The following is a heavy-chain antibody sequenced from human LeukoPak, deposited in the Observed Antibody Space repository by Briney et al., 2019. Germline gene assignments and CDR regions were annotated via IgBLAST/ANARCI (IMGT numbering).Heavy chain of an antibody. J-gene: IGHJ4*02. CDR2: INGGSGNT. CDR1: GYTFTDYT. Sequence: GASVKVSCKASGYTFTDYTMHWLRQAPGQRLDWMGWINGGSGNTKYSPEFQGRVTITRDTSASTAYMELSSLRSEDTAVYYCANPRYDSSGHYYVDWGQGTLVTVSS. V-gene: IGHV1-3*01. CDR3: ANPRYDSSGHYYVD. D-gene: IGHD3-22*01.